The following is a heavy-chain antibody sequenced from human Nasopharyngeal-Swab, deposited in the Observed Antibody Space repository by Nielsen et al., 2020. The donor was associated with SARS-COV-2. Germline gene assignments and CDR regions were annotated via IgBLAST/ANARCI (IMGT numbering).Heavy chain of an antibody. CDR2: VNSDVSRP. D-gene: IGHD6-13*01. Sequence: GESLKISCAASGFTFSNYWMHWVRQAPGKGLEWVARVNSDVSRPSYADSVKGRVTLSRDNAKNTLFLQMHSLRAEDTAMYYCARASIAAAGTQDYWGQGTLVTVSS. CDR1: GFTFSNYW. CDR3: ARASIAAAGTQDY. V-gene: IGHV3-74*01. J-gene: IGHJ4*02.